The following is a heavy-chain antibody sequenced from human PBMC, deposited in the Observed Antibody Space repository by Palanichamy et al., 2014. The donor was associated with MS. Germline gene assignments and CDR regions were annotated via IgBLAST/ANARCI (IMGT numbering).Heavy chain of an antibody. V-gene: IGHV4-4*07. D-gene: IGHD2-21*02. CDR1: GDSISGYY. J-gene: IGHJ4*02. CDR2: IYTSGST. CDR3: AREGSVTRPLGY. Sequence: QVQLQESAPGLVKPSETLSLTCTVSGDSISGYYWSWIRQPAGKGLEWIGRIYTSGSTNYNPSLKGRVTMSVDTSKNQFPLKLTSVTAADTAVYYCAREGSVTRPLGYWGQGTLVTVSS.